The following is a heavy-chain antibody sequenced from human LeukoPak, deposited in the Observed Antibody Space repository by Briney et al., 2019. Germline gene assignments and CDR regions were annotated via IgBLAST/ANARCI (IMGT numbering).Heavy chain of an antibody. CDR1: GYTFTSYG. J-gene: IGHJ5*02. CDR2: ISAYNGNT. D-gene: IGHD5-12*01. Sequence: APVKVSCKASGYTFTSYGISWVRQAPGQGLEWMGWISAYNGNTKYTQKAQGRVTMTTDTSTSTAYMELRSLRSDDTAVYYCARGRRIVATIGNWFDPWGQGTLVTVSS. V-gene: IGHV1-18*01. CDR3: ARGRRIVATIGNWFDP.